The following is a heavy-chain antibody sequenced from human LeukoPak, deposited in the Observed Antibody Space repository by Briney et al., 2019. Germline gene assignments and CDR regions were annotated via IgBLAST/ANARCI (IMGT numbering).Heavy chain of an antibody. V-gene: IGHV4-59*01. CDR3: AREVTGRPQMWNNNWFDP. CDR2: INYSGST. D-gene: IGHD1/OR15-1a*01. CDR1: GGSISSYY. Sequence: SETLSLTCTVSGGSISSYYWSWIRQPPGKGLEWIGYINYSGSTNYNPSLKSRVTISVDTSKNQFSLKLSSVTTADTAVYYCAREVTGRPQMWNNNWFDPWGQGTLVTVSS. J-gene: IGHJ5*02.